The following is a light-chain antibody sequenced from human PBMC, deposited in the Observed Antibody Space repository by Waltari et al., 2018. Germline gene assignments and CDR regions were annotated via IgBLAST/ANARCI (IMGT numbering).Light chain of an antibody. Sequence: SYVLTQPPSVSVAPGQTASITCGGDNVGTKSVHWYQQKPGQAPVLVVYDDSGRPSGIPERFSGSNSGNTATLTISRVEAGDEADYYCHSWHSTSDHPGIFGGGTKLTVL. CDR1: NVGTKS. V-gene: IGLV3-21*02. CDR2: DDS. J-gene: IGLJ2*01. CDR3: HSWHSTSDHPGI.